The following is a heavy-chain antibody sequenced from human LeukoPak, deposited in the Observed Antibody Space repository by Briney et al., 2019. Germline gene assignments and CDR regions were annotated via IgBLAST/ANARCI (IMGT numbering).Heavy chain of an antibody. CDR1: GFTFDDYA. CDR3: AKDLYYDILTGYFDY. V-gene: IGHV3-9*01. D-gene: IGHD3-9*01. J-gene: IGHJ4*02. CDR2: ISWNSGSI. Sequence: GGSLRLSCAASGFTFDDYAMHWVRQAPGKGLEWVSGISWNSGSIGYADSVKGRFTISRDNAKNSLYLQMNSLRAEDTALYYCAKDLYYDILTGYFDYWGQGTLVIVSS.